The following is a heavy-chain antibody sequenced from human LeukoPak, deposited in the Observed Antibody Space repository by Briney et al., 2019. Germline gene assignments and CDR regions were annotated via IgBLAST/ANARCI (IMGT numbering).Heavy chain of an antibody. CDR3: ARTTIFGVVINYYGMDV. D-gene: IGHD3-3*01. V-gene: IGHV3-48*02. CDR2: ISSSSSTI. J-gene: IGHJ6*02. Sequence: GGSLRLSCAASGFTFSSYSMNWVRQAPGKGLEWVSYISSSSSTIYYADSVKGRFTISRDNAKNSLYLQVNSLRDEDTAVYYCARTTIFGVVINYYGMDVWGQGTTVTVSS. CDR1: GFTFSSYS.